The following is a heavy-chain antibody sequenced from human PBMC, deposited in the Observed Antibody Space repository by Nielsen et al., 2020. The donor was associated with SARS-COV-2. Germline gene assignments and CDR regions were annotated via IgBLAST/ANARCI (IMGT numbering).Heavy chain of an antibody. CDR3: EGGGY. Sequence: GESLKISCAASGFTFSDHYMSWIRQAPGKGLEWISYISNKSTYTKYADSVKGRLTISRDNAQNSLYLQMNSLRVEDTAVYYCEGGGYWGQGTLVTVSS. CDR2: ISNKSTYT. J-gene: IGHJ4*02. D-gene: IGHD2-15*01. CDR1: GFTFSDHY. V-gene: IGHV3-11*06.